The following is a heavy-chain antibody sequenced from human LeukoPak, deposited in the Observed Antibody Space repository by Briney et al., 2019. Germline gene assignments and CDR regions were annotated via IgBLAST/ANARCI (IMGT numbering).Heavy chain of an antibody. D-gene: IGHD6-6*01. Sequence: SETLSLTCAVYGGSFSGYYWSWIRQPPGKGLEWIGEINHSGSTNYNPSLKSRVTISVDTSKNQFSLKLSSVTAADTAVYYCARGREQLLSYWGQGTLVTVSS. J-gene: IGHJ4*02. CDR2: INHSGST. V-gene: IGHV4-34*01. CDR3: ARGREQLLSY. CDR1: GGSFSGYY.